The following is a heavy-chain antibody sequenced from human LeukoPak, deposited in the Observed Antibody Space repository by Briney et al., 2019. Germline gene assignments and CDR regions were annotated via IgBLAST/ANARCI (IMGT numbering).Heavy chain of an antibody. CDR3: AHSVRYFDWLPIWDGGLYNWFDP. Sequence: SGPTLVKPTQTLTLTCTFSGFSLSTSGVGVGWIRQPPGKALEWLALIYWNDVKRYSPSLKSRLTITKDTSKNQVVLTMTNMDPVDTATYYCAHSVRYFDWLPIWDGGLYNWFDPWGQGTLVTVSS. D-gene: IGHD3-9*01. CDR2: IYWNDVK. CDR1: GFSLSTSGVG. V-gene: IGHV2-5*01. J-gene: IGHJ5*02.